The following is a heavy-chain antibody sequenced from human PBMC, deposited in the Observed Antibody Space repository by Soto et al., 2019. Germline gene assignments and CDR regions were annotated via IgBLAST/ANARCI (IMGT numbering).Heavy chain of an antibody. CDR3: ASFKEYCSGGSCYSRDY. CDR2: MNPNSGNT. J-gene: IGHJ4*02. D-gene: IGHD2-15*01. V-gene: IGHV1-8*01. Sequence: SVKVSCKASGYTFTSYDINWVRQATGQGLEWMGWMNPNSGNTGYAQKFQGRVTMTRNTSISTAYMELSSLRSEDTAVYYCASFKEYCSGGSCYSRDYWGQGTLVTVSS. CDR1: GYTFTSYD.